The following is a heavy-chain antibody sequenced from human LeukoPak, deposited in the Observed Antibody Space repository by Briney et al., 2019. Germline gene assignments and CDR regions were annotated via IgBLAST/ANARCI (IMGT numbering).Heavy chain of an antibody. J-gene: IGHJ4*02. CDR3: ARDRGPRTGFMVREAYDY. D-gene: IGHD3-10*01. Sequence: PGGSLRLSWAASGFTFSDYWIHWVRQAPGKGLVWVSRINTDGSITNYADSVKGRFSISRDNAKNTLYLQMSSLRAEDTAVYYCARDRGPRTGFMVREAYDYWGQGTLVTVSS. CDR1: GFTFSDYW. CDR2: INTDGSIT. V-gene: IGHV3-74*01.